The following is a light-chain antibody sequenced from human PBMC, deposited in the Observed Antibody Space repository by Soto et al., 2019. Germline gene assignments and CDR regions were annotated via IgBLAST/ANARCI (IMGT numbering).Light chain of an antibody. CDR1: QSISSY. CDR2: AAS. Sequence: DIQMTQSPSSLSASVGDRVTITCRASQSISSYLNWYQQKPGKAPKLLIYAASSLQSGVPSRFSGSESGTDFTLTISILQPEDFATYYCQQSYSTPGVFTFGPGTKVDIK. V-gene: IGKV1-39*01. CDR3: QQSYSTPGVFT. J-gene: IGKJ3*01.